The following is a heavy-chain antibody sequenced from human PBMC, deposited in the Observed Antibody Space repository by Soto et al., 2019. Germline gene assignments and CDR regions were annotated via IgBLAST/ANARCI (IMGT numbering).Heavy chain of an antibody. D-gene: IGHD3-22*01. CDR1: GFTFSSYS. CDR3: ARDHEYGVDYYDSSGLGY. V-gene: IGHV3-48*04. J-gene: IGHJ4*02. CDR2: ISSSSSTI. Sequence: GGSLRLSCAASGFTFSSYSMNWVRQAPGKGLEWVSYISSSSSTIYYADSVKGRFTISRDNAKNSLYLQMNSLRAEDTAVYYCARDHEYGVDYYDSSGLGYWGQGTLVTVSS.